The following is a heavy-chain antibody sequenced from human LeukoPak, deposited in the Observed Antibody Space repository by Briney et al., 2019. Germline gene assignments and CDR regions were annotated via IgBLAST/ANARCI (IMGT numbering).Heavy chain of an antibody. V-gene: IGHV3-23*01. CDR3: ARNTVTYFDY. CDR1: GFTFSSYA. Sequence: PGRSLRLSCAASGFTFSSYAMHWVRQAPGKGLEWVSAISGSGGSTYYADSVKGRFTISRDNSKNTLYLQMNSLRAEDTAVYYCARNTVTYFDYWGQGTLVTVSS. CDR2: ISGSGGST. D-gene: IGHD4-11*01. J-gene: IGHJ4*02.